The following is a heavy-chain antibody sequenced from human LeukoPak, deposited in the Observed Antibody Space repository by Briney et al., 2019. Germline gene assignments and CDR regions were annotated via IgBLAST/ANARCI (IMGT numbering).Heavy chain of an antibody. J-gene: IGHJ3*02. D-gene: IGHD4-23*01. V-gene: IGHV3-21*01. Sequence: PGGSLRLSCAASGFTFSSYSMNWVRQAPGKGLEWVSSISSSSSYIYYADSVKGRFSISRDNAKNSLYLQMNSLRAEDTAVYYCARVWADYGGNPDAFDIWGQGTMVTVSS. CDR2: ISSSSSYI. CDR3: ARVWADYGGNPDAFDI. CDR1: GFTFSSYS.